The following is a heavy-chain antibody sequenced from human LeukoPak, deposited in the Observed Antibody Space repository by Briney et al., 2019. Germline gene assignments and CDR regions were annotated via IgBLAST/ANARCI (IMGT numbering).Heavy chain of an antibody. D-gene: IGHD5-24*01. CDR3: VMGRGWQPDY. Sequence: SSETLSLTGSVSGGSLGGHFYSWVRQPPGKGLEWIGLTHASRSTIYNPSLKSRVSISVDTSKNQFSLTLTSVTAADTAVYFCVMGRGWQPDYWGQGILVTVSS. CDR2: THASRST. J-gene: IGHJ4*02. CDR1: GGSLGGHF. V-gene: IGHV4-59*11.